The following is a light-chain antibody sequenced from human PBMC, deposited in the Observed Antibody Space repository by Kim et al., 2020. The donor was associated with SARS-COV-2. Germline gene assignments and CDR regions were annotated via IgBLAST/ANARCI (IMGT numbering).Light chain of an antibody. CDR1: QSITRNY. Sequence: EIVLTQSPGTLSLSPGNRATLSCRVSQSITRNYLAWYQQKGGQAPRLLIHSASSRATGIPDRISGSGSGTDFTLTISRLEPEDFAVYYCQHYGSSSGTFGPGTKVDIK. J-gene: IGKJ1*01. V-gene: IGKV3-20*01. CDR2: SAS. CDR3: QHYGSSSGT.